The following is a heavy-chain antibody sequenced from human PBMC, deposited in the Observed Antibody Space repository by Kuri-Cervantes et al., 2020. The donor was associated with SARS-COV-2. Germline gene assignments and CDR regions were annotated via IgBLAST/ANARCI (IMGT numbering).Heavy chain of an antibody. CDR2: IWYDGENE. V-gene: IGHV3-33*08. CDR3: ARGAANYYYMDV. D-gene: IGHD3-16*01. J-gene: IGHJ6*03. CDR1: GFIVSDSY. Sequence: GGSLRLSCAASGFIVSDSYMSWVRQAPGKGLEWVAVIWYDGENEYYAGSVKGRFTISRDNSKNTVYLHMNSLRAEDTAMYYCARGAANYYYMDVWGKGTTVTVSS.